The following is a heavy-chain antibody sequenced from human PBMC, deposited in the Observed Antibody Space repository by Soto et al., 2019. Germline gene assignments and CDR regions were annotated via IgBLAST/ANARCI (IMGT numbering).Heavy chain of an antibody. J-gene: IGHJ6*02. D-gene: IGHD2-8*01. CDR1: GGSISSSSYY. V-gene: IGHV4-39*01. CDR3: ARRSDRVLTYYYYGMDV. Sequence: PSETLSLTCTVSGGSISSSSYYWGWIRQPPGKGLEWIGSIYYSGSTYYNPSLKSRVTMSVDTSKNQFSLNLSSVTAADTAVYYCARRSDRVLTYYYYGMDVWGQGTTVTVSS. CDR2: IYYSGST.